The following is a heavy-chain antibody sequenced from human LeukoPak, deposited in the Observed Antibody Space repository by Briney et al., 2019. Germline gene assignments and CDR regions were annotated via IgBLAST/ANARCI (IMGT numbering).Heavy chain of an antibody. V-gene: IGHV1-2*04. Sequence: ASVKVSCKASGYTFTSYYMHWVRQAPGQGLEWMGWINPNSGGTNYAQKFQGWVTMTRDTSISTAYMELSRLRSDDTAVYYCARVVGATRNDAVDIWGQGTMVTVSS. J-gene: IGHJ3*02. CDR3: ARVVGATRNDAVDI. D-gene: IGHD1-26*01. CDR1: GYTFTSYY. CDR2: INPNSGGT.